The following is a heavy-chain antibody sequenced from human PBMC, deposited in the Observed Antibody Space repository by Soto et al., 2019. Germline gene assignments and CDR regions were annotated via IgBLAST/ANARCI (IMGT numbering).Heavy chain of an antibody. CDR1: GFSFENHA. D-gene: IGHD1-1*01. J-gene: IGHJ4*02. Sequence: EVQLVESGGGLVQPGRSLRLSCTASGFSFENHAMHWVRQAPGKGLEWVSGISWNSDSKGYADSVKGRFTVSRDNAKNSLDLQMNSLRAEDTALYYCAKDTTGTYTTFDYWGQGTLVTVSS. V-gene: IGHV3-9*01. CDR3: AKDTTGTYTTFDY. CDR2: ISWNSDSK.